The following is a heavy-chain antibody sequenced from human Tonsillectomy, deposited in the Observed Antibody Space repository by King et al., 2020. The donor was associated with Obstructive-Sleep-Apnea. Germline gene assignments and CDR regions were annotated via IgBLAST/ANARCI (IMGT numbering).Heavy chain of an antibody. CDR3: VRDCDFWSGYYLYYGMDV. Sequence: QLQESGPGLVKPSETLSLTCTVSVGSISSYYWSWIRQPAGKGLEWIGRIYTSGSTNYNPSLKSRITMSVDTSKNQFSLKLSSVTAADTAVYYCVRDCDFWSGYYLYYGMDVWGQGTTVTVSS. CDR2: IYTSGST. CDR1: VGSISSYY. J-gene: IGHJ6*02. V-gene: IGHV4-4*07. D-gene: IGHD3-3*01.